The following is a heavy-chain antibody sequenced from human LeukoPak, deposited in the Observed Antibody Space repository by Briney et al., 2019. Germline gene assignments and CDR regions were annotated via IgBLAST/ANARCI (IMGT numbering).Heavy chain of an antibody. CDR1: GGTFSSYA. CDR2: IIPIFGTA. D-gene: IGHD3-10*01. Sequence: SSVKVSCKASGGTFSSYAISWVRQAPGQGLEWMGRIIPIFGTANYAQKFQGRVTITTDESTSTAYLELSRLRSEDTAVYYCATTKSMVRGVRPDYWGQGTLVTVCS. CDR3: ATTKSMVRGVRPDY. J-gene: IGHJ4*02. V-gene: IGHV1-69*05.